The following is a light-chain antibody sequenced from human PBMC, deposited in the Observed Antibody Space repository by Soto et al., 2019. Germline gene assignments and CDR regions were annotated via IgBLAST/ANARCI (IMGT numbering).Light chain of an antibody. CDR3: LRSYSGDQL. V-gene: IGLV7-46*01. CDR2: DTS. CDR1: TGAVTSGHY. Sequence: QAVVTQEPSLTVSPGGTVTLTCGSSTGAVTSGHYPYWFQQKPGQAPRTLIYDTSNKHSWTPARFSGSLLGGKAALTLSGAQPEDEAEYYCLRSYSGDQLFGGWTKVTVL. J-gene: IGLJ2*01.